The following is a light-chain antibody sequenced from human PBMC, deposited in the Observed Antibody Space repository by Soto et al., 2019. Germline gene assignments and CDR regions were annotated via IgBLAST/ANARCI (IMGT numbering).Light chain of an antibody. V-gene: IGLV2-8*01. J-gene: IGLJ1*01. CDR2: EVV. Sequence: QSVLTQPPSASGSPGQSVTISCTGTKNDIGVYDFVSWYQHHPGKAPRLIIYEVVQRPSGVPDRFPGSKSGNTASLTVSGLQAADEADYFCKSYAGRNTYVFGSGTKVTVL. CDR3: KSYAGRNTYV. CDR1: KNDIGVYDF.